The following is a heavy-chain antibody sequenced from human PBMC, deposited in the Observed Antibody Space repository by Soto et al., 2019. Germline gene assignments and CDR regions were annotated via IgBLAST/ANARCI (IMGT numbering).Heavy chain of an antibody. CDR3: ARARTYRGYDYFDY. CDR2: IWYDGSNK. CDR1: GFTFSSYG. V-gene: IGHV3-33*01. J-gene: IGHJ4*02. D-gene: IGHD5-12*01. Sequence: GGSLRLSCAASGFTFSSYGMHWVRQAPGKGLEWVAVIWYDGSNKYYADSVKGRFTISRDNSKNTLYLQMNSLRAEDTAVYYCARARTYRGYDYFDYWGQGTLVTVSS.